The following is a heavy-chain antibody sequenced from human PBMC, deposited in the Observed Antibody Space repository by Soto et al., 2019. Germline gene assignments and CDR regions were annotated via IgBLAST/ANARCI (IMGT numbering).Heavy chain of an antibody. D-gene: IGHD6-19*01. CDR2: IYTNGNT. CDR1: GGSFSDYS. CDR3: ARDRSSGWSRFDY. J-gene: IGHJ4*02. Sequence: PSETLSLTCIVSGGSFSDYSWGWIRQPAGKGLEWIGHIYTNGNTYYNPSLKSRLTMSVDTSKKQFSMMLRSVTAADTVVYYCARDRSSGWSRFDYWGQGALVTVSS. V-gene: IGHV4-4*07.